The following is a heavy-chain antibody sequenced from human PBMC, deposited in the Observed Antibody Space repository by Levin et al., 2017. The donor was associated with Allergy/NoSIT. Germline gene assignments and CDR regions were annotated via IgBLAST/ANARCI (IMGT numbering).Heavy chain of an antibody. D-gene: IGHD6-6*01. J-gene: IGHJ4*02. CDR1: GFTFSSYA. Sequence: GESLKISCAASGFTFSSYAMHWVRQAPGKGLEWVAVISYDGSNKYYADSVKGRFTISRDNSKNTLYLQMNSLRAEDTAVYYCARDWVSGVEYSSSSFDYWGQGTLVTVSS. CDR3: ARDWVSGVEYSSSSFDY. CDR2: ISYDGSNK. V-gene: IGHV3-30*04.